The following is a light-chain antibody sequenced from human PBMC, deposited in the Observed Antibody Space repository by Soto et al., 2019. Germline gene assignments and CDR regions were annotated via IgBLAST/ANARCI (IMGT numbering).Light chain of an antibody. Sequence: ETVLTQSPGTLSLSPGERATLSCRASQSVSSSYLAWYQQKPGQAPRLLIYGASSRATGIPDRFSGSGSGTDFTLTISRLEPEDFAVYYCQQYGSLPPETFGQGTKV. J-gene: IGKJ1*01. V-gene: IGKV3-20*01. CDR1: QSVSSSY. CDR3: QQYGSLPPET. CDR2: GAS.